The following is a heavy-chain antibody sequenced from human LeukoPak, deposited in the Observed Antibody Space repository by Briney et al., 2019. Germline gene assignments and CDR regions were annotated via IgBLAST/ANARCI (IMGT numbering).Heavy chain of an antibody. CDR3: ARAHYDSSGYYSSYFDY. J-gene: IGHJ4*02. CDR1: GGSISGYY. CDR2: MYYTGST. V-gene: IGHV4-59*12. Sequence: SETLSLTCTVSGGSISGYYWSWIRQPPGKGLEWIGYMYYTGSTNYNPSLKSRVTMSVDTSKNQFSLRLSSVTAADTAVYYCARAHYDSSGYYSSYFDYWGQGTLVTVSS. D-gene: IGHD3-22*01.